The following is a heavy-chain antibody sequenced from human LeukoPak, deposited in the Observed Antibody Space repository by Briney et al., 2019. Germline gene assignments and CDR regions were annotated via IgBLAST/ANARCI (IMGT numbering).Heavy chain of an antibody. CDR1: GFTFSSYN. V-gene: IGHV3-21*01. Sequence: PGGSLRLSCAASGFTFSSYNMNWVRQAPGKGLEWVSSTSSGSSYIYYADSVKGRFTISRDNAKNSLYLQMNSLRDDDTAVYYCAREDGVVGATSAFDIWGLGTMVTVSS. CDR2: TSSGSSYI. CDR3: AREDGVVGATSAFDI. D-gene: IGHD1-26*01. J-gene: IGHJ3*02.